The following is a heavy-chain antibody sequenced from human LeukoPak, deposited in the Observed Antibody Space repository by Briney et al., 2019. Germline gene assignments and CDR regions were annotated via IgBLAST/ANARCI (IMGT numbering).Heavy chain of an antibody. CDR1: GYTLTELS. V-gene: IGHV1-24*01. CDR2: FDPEDGET. Sequence: ASVKVSCKVSGYTLTELSMHWVRQAPGKGLEWMGGFDPEDGETIYAQKFQGRVTMTEDTSTDTAYMELSSLRSEDTAVHYCATDGLWFGELGFDPWGQGTLVTVSS. CDR3: ATDGLWFGELGFDP. J-gene: IGHJ5*02. D-gene: IGHD3-10*01.